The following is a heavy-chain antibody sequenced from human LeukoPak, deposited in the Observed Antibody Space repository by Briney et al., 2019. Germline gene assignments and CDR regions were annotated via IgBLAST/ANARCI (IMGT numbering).Heavy chain of an antibody. V-gene: IGHV4-59*01. D-gene: IGHD3-16*02. CDR2: IYYSGST. J-gene: IGHJ6*03. CDR1: GGSISSYY. Sequence: SETLSLTCTVSGGSISSYYWSWIRQPPGKGLEWIGFIYYSGSTHYKPSLKSRVTISVDTSKNQFSLKLNSVSAADTAVYYCARVGYDYVWGSYRFPPKYMDVWGKGTTVTVSS. CDR3: ARVGYDYVWGSYRFPPKYMDV.